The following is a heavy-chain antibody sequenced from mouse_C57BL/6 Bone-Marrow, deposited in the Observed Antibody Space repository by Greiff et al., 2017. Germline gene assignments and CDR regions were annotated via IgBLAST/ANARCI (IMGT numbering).Heavy chain of an antibody. D-gene: IGHD1-1*01. J-gene: IGHJ2*01. CDR2: IYPRSGNT. CDR3: ARDYYGKGDY. CDR1: GYTFTSYG. V-gene: IGHV1-81*01. Sequence: QVQLKESGAELARPGASVKLSCKASGYTFTSYGISWVKQRTGQGLEWIGEIYPRSGNTYYNEKFKGKATLTADKSSSTAYMELRSLTSEDSAVYFCARDYYGKGDYWGQGTTLTVSS.